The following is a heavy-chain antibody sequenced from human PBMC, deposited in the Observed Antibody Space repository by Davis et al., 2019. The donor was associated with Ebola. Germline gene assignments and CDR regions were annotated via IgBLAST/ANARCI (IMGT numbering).Heavy chain of an antibody. CDR3: ARGGHDYGRY. V-gene: IGHV1-46*01. Sequence: ASVKVSCKASGYTFTSYYMHWVRQAPGQGLEWMGIINPSGGSTSYAQKFQGRVTITRDTSASTAYMELSSLRSEDTAVYYCARGGHDYGRYWGQGTLVTVSS. CDR1: GYTFTSYY. CDR2: INPSGGST. D-gene: IGHD4-17*01. J-gene: IGHJ4*02.